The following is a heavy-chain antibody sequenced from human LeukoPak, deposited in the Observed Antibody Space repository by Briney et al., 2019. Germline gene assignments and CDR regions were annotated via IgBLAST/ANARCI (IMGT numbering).Heavy chain of an antibody. D-gene: IGHD6-13*01. CDR1: GYNFINYW. Sequence: GESLKISCKGSGYNFINYWIGWVRQMPGKGLEWMGIIYPGDSDTRYSPSLQGQVTTSADKSISTAYLQWSSLKASDTAIYYCARPRLSSSWPSFDYWGQGTLVTVSS. V-gene: IGHV5-51*01. J-gene: IGHJ4*02. CDR2: IYPGDSDT. CDR3: ARPRLSSSWPSFDY.